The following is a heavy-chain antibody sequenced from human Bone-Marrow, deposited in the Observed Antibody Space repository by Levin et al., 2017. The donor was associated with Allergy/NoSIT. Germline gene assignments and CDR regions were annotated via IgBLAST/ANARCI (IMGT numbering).Heavy chain of an antibody. Sequence: SQTLSLTCAVYGGSFSGYYWTWVRQPPGRGLEWIGEINHSGGTDYNPSLKSRVTISEDTSKNQFSLKVNSVTAADTAVYYCARGARGQQLVLLYWGQGTLVTVSS. CDR3: ARGARGQQLVLLY. CDR1: GGSFSGYY. CDR2: INHSGGT. D-gene: IGHD6-13*01. V-gene: IGHV4-34*01. J-gene: IGHJ4*02.